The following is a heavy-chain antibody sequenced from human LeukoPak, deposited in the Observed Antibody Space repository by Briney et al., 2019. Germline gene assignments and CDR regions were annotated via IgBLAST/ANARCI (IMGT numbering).Heavy chain of an antibody. CDR3: ARMDYGSESYYPFDY. CDR1: GGAISSHY. D-gene: IGHD3-10*01. CDR2: IYYSGST. V-gene: IGHV4-59*11. J-gene: IGHJ4*02. Sequence: SETLSLTCTVSGGAISSHYWNWIRQPPGKGLEWIGYIYYSGSTNYNPSLQSRVTISVDTSKNQFSLKLSSVTAADTAVYFCARMDYGSESYYPFDYWGQGSLVTVSS.